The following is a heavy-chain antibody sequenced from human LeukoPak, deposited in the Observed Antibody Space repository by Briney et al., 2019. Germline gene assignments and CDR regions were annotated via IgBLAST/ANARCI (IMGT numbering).Heavy chain of an antibody. J-gene: IGHJ4*02. V-gene: IGHV3-74*01. Sequence: PGGSLRLSCAASGFSFSAYSINWVRQAPGKGLVWVSRLNDDGSTTTYADSVKGRFTISRDNAKNTLYLQMNSLRVEDTAVYYCARALGSPLDFWGQGTLVTVSS. D-gene: IGHD1-26*01. CDR2: LNDDGSTT. CDR3: ARALGSPLDF. CDR1: GFSFSAYS.